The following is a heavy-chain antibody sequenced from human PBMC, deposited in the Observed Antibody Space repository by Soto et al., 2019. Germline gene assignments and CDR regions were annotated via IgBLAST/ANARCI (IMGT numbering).Heavy chain of an antibody. CDR3: ARDRRSGTTGSGLKY. J-gene: IGHJ4*02. CDR1: GYTFTAYY. V-gene: IGHV1-2*02. Sequence: ASVKVSCKTSGYTFTAYYIHWVRQAPGQGLEWVGYINPNTGGTNYAQKFKGRVTLTSDTSVTTAYMKLTSLRTEDTAVYYCARDRRSGTTGSGLKYWGQGTLVTVSS. CDR2: INPNTGGT. D-gene: IGHD1-7*01.